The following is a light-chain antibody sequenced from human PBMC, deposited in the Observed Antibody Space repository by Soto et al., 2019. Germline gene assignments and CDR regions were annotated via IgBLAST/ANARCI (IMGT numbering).Light chain of an antibody. Sequence: DIQMTQSPSSLSASVGDRVTITCRASQSIRSYLNWYQQKPGKAPKLLICAASSLQSRIRSRFGGGGFGTYITRTTSTLHLEEFATYFCQQTNSIPVTFGQGTQLESK. V-gene: IGKV1-39*01. CDR3: QQTNSIPVT. J-gene: IGKJ5*01. CDR2: AAS. CDR1: QSIRSY.